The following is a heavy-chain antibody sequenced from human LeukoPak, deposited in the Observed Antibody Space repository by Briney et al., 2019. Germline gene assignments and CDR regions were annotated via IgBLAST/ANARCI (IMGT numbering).Heavy chain of an antibody. CDR3: ARGAVRGVSWFDP. CDR2: IYYSGST. V-gene: IGHV4-59*01. J-gene: IGHJ5*02. CDR1: GGSISSYY. D-gene: IGHD3-10*01. Sequence: SETLSLTCTVSGGSISSYYWSWVRQPPGKGLEWIGYIYYSGSTNYNPSLKSRVTISVDTSKNQFSLKLSSVTAADTVVYYCARGAVRGVSWFDPWGQGTLVTVSS.